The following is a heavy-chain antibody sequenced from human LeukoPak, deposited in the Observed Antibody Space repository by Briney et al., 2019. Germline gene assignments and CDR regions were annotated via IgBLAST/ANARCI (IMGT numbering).Heavy chain of an antibody. J-gene: IGHJ4*02. CDR3: ARDPQYTFGYPTYDY. CDR2: INPGNGAT. Sequence: ASVKVSCKASGYSPTDYHIHWLRQAPGQGLEWMGDINPGNGATKHAQKFQGRVTMTRDTSISTLYMDLSGLTPDDTAVYYCARDPQYTFGYPTYDYWGQGTLVTVSS. D-gene: IGHD2-2*03. CDR1: GYSPTDYH. V-gene: IGHV1-2*02.